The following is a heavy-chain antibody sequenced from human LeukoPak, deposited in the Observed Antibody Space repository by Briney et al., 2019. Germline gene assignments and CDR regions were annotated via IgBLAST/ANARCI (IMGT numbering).Heavy chain of an antibody. CDR2: INPNSGGT. CDR3: ARAGVGGYCSGGSCHPPGVY. CDR1: GYTFTGYY. J-gene: IGHJ4*02. V-gene: IGHV1-2*04. D-gene: IGHD2-15*01. Sequence: ASVKVSCKASGYTFTGYYMHWVRQAPGQGLEWMGWINPNSGGTNYAQKFQGWVTMTRDTSISTAYMELSRLRSDDTAVYYCARAGVGGYCSGGSCHPPGVYWGQGTLVTVSS.